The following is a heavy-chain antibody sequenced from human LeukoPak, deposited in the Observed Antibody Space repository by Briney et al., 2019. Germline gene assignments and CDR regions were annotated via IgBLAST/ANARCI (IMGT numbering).Heavy chain of an antibody. CDR2: ISYDGSNK. CDR3: AKDYDGGWLREYDAFDI. Sequence: SGGSLRLSCAASGFTFSSYAMHWIRQAPGKGLEWVAVISYDGSNKYYADSVKGRFTISRDNSKNTLYLQMNSLRAEDTAVYYCAKDYDGGWLREYDAFDIWGQGTMVTVSS. V-gene: IGHV3-30-3*01. D-gene: IGHD5-12*01. CDR1: GFTFSSYA. J-gene: IGHJ3*02.